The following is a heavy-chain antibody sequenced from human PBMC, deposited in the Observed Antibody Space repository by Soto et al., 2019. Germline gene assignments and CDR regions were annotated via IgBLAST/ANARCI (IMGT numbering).Heavy chain of an antibody. D-gene: IGHD2-2*01. J-gene: IGHJ6*02. CDR2: ISDNGGHT. CDR3: AKDSQSVLVSAARVYGMDV. CDR1: GFPFSSYV. V-gene: IGHV3-23*01. Sequence: EVQLLESGGGLVQRGGSLRLSCAASGFPFSSYVMSWVRQAPGKGLEWVSGISDNGGHTYYADSVKGRFTISRDNSKNTLYLQMNSLRAEDTAVYYCAKDSQSVLVSAARVYGMDVWGQGTTVTVSS.